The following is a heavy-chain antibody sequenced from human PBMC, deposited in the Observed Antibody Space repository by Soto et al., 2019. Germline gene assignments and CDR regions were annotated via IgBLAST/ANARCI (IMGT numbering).Heavy chain of an antibody. Sequence: QLQLQESGSGLVKPSQTLSLTCAVSGGSISSGGYSWSWIRQPPGKGLEWIGYIYHSGSTYYNPSLKSRFTISVDRSKNQFSLKLSSVTAADTAVYYCARSGDYDILTGYLENWFDPWGQGTLVTVSS. V-gene: IGHV4-30-2*01. CDR2: IYHSGST. J-gene: IGHJ5*02. D-gene: IGHD3-9*01. CDR3: ARSGDYDILTGYLENWFDP. CDR1: GGSISSGGYS.